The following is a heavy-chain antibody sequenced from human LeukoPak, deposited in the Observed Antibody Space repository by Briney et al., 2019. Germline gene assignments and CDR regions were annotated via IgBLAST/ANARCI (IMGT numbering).Heavy chain of an antibody. Sequence: GGSLRLSCAASGLTFSSYAMSWVRQAPGKGLEWVSTIRGSAGSTYYAASVKGRFTFSRDNSKNTLYLQMNSLRAEDTAVYYCARRAGAYSHPYDYWGQGTLVTVSS. CDR1: GLTFSSYA. D-gene: IGHD4/OR15-4a*01. CDR3: ARRAGAYSHPYDY. J-gene: IGHJ4*02. CDR2: IRGSAGST. V-gene: IGHV3-23*01.